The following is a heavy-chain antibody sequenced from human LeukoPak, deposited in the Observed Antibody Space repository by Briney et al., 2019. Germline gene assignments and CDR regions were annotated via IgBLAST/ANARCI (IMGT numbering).Heavy chain of an antibody. CDR1: GFTFCEFA. D-gene: IGHD5/OR15-5a*01. CDR3: AKDYFRRYGVYDAFDL. CDR2: ICGEGGEK. V-gene: IGHV3-23*01. J-gene: IGHJ3*01. Sequence: PGGALRLSCVGSGFTFCEFAMSWVRQAPGGGAEWGSVICGEGGEKYYADFVKGGFTISRDNSENTMYLQMSSLRAEDTAVYYCAKDYFRRYGVYDAFDLWGHGTTVTVS.